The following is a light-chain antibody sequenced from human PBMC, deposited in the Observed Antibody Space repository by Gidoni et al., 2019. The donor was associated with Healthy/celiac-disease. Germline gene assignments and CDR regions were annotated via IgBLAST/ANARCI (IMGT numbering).Light chain of an antibody. J-gene: IGKJ3*01. CDR2: DAS. CDR3: QQRSNAFT. Sequence: EIVLTQSPATLSLSPGEIATLSCRARQSVSSSLAWYQQKPGQAPRLLIYDASNRATGIPARFSGSGSGTDFTLTISRLEPEDFAVYYCQQRSNAFTFGPGTKVDIK. CDR1: QSVSSS. V-gene: IGKV3-11*01.